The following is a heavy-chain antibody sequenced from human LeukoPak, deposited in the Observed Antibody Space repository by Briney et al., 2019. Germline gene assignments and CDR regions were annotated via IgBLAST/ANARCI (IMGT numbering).Heavy chain of an antibody. V-gene: IGHV1-2*02. D-gene: IGHD3-22*01. CDR1: GYTFTGYY. J-gene: IGHJ4*02. CDR2: INPNSGGT. Sequence: ASVKLSCKASGYTFTGYYMHWLRQAPGQGLEWMGWINPNSGGTNYAQKFQGRVTMTRDTSISTAYMELSRLRSDDTAVYYCARDRKVYYDSSGYSWWSFDYWGQGTLVTVSS. CDR3: ARDRKVYYDSSGYSWWSFDY.